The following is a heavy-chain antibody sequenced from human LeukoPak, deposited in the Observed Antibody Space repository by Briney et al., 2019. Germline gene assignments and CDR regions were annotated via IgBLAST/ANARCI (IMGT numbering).Heavy chain of an antibody. Sequence: GASVKVSCKASGYTFTSYGISWVRQAPGQGLEWMGWISAYNGNTNYAQKLQGRVTMTTDTSTSTAYMELRSLRPDDTAVYYCARDWQPGYSSGWYSGWGQGTLSPSPQ. D-gene: IGHD6-19*01. CDR2: ISAYNGNT. J-gene: IGHJ4*02. V-gene: IGHV1-18*01. CDR1: GYTFTSYG. CDR3: ARDWQPGYSSGWYSG.